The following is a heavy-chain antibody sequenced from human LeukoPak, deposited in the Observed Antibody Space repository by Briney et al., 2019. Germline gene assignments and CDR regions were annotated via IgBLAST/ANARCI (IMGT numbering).Heavy chain of an antibody. CDR2: IFYTGST. Sequence: PSETLSLTRTVSGGSVSGGSFFWSWIRQPPGKRLEWIGYIFYTGSTNYNPSLKSRVALSVDTSKDQFSLKLSSVTAADTAVYYCARNVDSWGQGTLVTVSS. CDR3: ARNVDS. CDR1: GGSVSGGSFF. J-gene: IGHJ4*02. V-gene: IGHV4-61*01.